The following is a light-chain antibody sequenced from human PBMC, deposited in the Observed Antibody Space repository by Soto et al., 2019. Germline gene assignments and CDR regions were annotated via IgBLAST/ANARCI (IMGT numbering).Light chain of an antibody. Sequence: QSALTQPASVSGSPGQSITISCTGTSSDVGGHIYVSWYQHHPGKAPKLMIYEVSNRPSGVSNRFSGSKSGNTASLTISGLQAEDEADYYCSSYTSSSTLYVFGTGTKVTVL. V-gene: IGLV2-14*01. J-gene: IGLJ1*01. CDR2: EVS. CDR1: SSDVGGHIY. CDR3: SSYTSSSTLYV.